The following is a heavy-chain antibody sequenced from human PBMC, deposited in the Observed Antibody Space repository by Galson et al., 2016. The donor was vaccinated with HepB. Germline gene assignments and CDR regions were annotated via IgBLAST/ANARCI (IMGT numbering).Heavy chain of an antibody. CDR2: IKSKTDDGTT. D-gene: IGHD2-15*01. J-gene: IGHJ5*02. V-gene: IGHV3-15*01. CDR3: TTILRGVAGA. CDR1: GFTFTNAW. Sequence: LRLSCAASGFTFTNAWMNWVRQAPGKGLEWVGRIKSKTDDGTTDYAAPVQGRFTISRDDSKNTLYLQMNGLKTEDTAVYYCTTILRGVAGAWGQGALVTVSS.